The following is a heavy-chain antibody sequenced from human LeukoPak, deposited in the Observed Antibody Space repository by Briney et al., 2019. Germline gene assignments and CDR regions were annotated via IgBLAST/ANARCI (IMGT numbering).Heavy chain of an antibody. CDR1: GFTFSSYA. J-gene: IGHJ4*02. CDR2: ISYDGSNK. D-gene: IGHD6-13*01. Sequence: GRSLRLSCAASGFTFSSYAMHWVRQAPGKGLEWVAVISYDGSNKYYADSVKGRFTISRDNSKNTLYLQMNSLGAEDTAVYYCARYWDDPGYSSSWYGGSFDYWGQGTLVTVSS. V-gene: IGHV3-30*04. CDR3: ARYWDDPGYSSSWYGGSFDY.